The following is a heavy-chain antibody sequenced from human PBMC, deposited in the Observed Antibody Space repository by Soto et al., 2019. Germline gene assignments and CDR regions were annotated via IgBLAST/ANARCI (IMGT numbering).Heavy chain of an antibody. CDR1: GGSIDSSTYY. CDR2: IFYNGTT. CDR3: ARQSGGYYYYGMDV. D-gene: IGHD1-26*01. V-gene: IGHV4-39*01. Sequence: SETLSLTCTVSGGSIDSSTYYWGWIRQPPGKGLEWIGSIFYNGTTIYNPSLKSRVTISVDTSKNQFSLKLSSVTAADSAIYYCARQSGGYYYYGMDVWGQGTTVTVSS. J-gene: IGHJ6*02.